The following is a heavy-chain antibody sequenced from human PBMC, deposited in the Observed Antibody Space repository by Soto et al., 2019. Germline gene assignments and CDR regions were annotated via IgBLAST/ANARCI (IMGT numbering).Heavy chain of an antibody. V-gene: IGHV6-1*01. D-gene: IGHD6-13*01. J-gene: IGHJ6*03. CDR1: GDSVSSNSAA. CDR2: TYYRSKWYN. Sequence: SQTLSLTCAISGDSVSSNSAAWNWIRQSPSRGLEWLGRTYYRSKWYNDYVGSVKSRLTINPDTSKNQFSLQLNSVTPEDTAVYYCARAGIAAAGPYMDVWGKGTTVTVSS. CDR3: ARAGIAAAGPYMDV.